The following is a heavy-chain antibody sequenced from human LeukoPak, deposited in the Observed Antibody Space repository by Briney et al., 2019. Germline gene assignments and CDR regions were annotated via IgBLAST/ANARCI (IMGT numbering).Heavy chain of an antibody. CDR3: ASRWNMAAGTGNYFDY. D-gene: IGHD6-13*01. Sequence: SVKVSCKASGGTFSSYAISWVRQAPGQGLEWMGRIIPIFGIANYAQKFQGRVTITADKSTSTAYMELSSLRSEDTAVYYCASRWNMAAGTGNYFDYWGQGTLVTVSS. CDR1: GGTFSSYA. CDR2: IIPIFGIA. V-gene: IGHV1-69*04. J-gene: IGHJ4*02.